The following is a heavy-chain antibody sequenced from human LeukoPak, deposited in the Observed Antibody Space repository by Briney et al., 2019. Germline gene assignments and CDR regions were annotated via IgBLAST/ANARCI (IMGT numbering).Heavy chain of an antibody. CDR2: ISGSGGST. Sequence: GGSLRLSCAASGFTLSSYWMHWIRQAPGKGLEWVSAISGSGGSTYYADSVKGRFTISRDNSKNTLYLQMNSLRAEDTAVYYCAKDQDIVATIGAFDYWGQGTLVTVSS. D-gene: IGHD5-12*01. J-gene: IGHJ4*02. CDR3: AKDQDIVATIGAFDY. CDR1: GFTLSSYW. V-gene: IGHV3-23*01.